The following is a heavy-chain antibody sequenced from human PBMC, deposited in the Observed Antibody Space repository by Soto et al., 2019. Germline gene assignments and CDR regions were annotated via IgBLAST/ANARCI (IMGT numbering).Heavy chain of an antibody. CDR1: GGSVSSGRYY. CDR2: IYYSGST. D-gene: IGHD6-13*01. V-gene: IGHV4-61*01. Sequence: SETLSLTCTVSGGSVSSGRYYWSWIRQPPGKGLEWIGYIYYSGSTNYNPSLKSRVTISVDTSKNQFSLKLSSVTAADTAVYYCARDGRNGLLQWGLIAAAAPFDYWGQGTLATVS. J-gene: IGHJ4*02. CDR3: ARDGRNGLLQWGLIAAAAPFDY.